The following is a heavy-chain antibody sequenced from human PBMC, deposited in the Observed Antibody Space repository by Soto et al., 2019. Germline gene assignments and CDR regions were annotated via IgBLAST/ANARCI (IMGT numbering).Heavy chain of an antibody. CDR3: ARDYYYGSGSPTYYYGMDV. D-gene: IGHD3-10*01. J-gene: IGHJ6*04. Sequence: QVQLVQSGAEVKKPGASVKVSCKASGYTFTSYYMHWVRQAPGQGLEWMGIINPSGGSTSYAQKCQGRVTMTRKTSTSTVYMELSSLRSEDTAVYYCARDYYYGSGSPTYYYGMDVWGKGTKVTVSS. CDR2: INPSGGST. V-gene: IGHV1-46*01. CDR1: GYTFTSYY.